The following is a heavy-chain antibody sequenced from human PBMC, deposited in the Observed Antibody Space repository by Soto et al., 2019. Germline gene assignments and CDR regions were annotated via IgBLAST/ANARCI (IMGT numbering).Heavy chain of an antibody. CDR1: GFTFSSYS. CDR3: ARAMITFGGVIGPLDY. J-gene: IGHJ4*02. D-gene: IGHD3-16*02. CDR2: ISSSSSTI. Sequence: GGSLRLSCAASGFTFSSYSMNWVRQAPGKGLEWVSYISSSSSTIYYADSVKGRFTISRDNAKNSLYLQMNSLRAEDTAVYYCARAMITFGGVIGPLDYWGQGTLVTVSS. V-gene: IGHV3-48*01.